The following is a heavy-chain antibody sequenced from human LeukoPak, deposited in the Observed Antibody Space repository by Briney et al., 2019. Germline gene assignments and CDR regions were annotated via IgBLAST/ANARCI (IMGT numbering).Heavy chain of an antibody. Sequence: PSETLSLTCNVSGGSLNTGSYYWGWIRQPPGKGLEYIGSIYHSGRAFYNPSLTSPVTISIDTSNNQFFLEVNSVTAADTAIYYCARDDYSSSSYFALDIWGQGTVVTVSS. V-gene: IGHV4-39*07. D-gene: IGHD6-13*01. J-gene: IGHJ3*02. CDR2: IYHSGRA. CDR3: ARDDYSSSSYFALDI. CDR1: GGSLNTGSYY.